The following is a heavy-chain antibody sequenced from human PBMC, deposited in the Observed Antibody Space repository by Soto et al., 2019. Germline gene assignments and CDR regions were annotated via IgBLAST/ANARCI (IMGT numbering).Heavy chain of an antibody. V-gene: IGHV4-59*01. D-gene: IGHD6-19*01. CDR3: ARMRSGWYWFDP. CDR1: GDSISGYY. J-gene: IGHJ5*02. Sequence: SETLSLTCSVSGDSISGYYWSWVRQPPGKGLEWIACISSSGATSYNPSLKSRVTISVDTSKSQFSLKVNSVTTADTAVYYCARMRSGWYWFDPWGQGTLVTVSS. CDR2: ISSSGAT.